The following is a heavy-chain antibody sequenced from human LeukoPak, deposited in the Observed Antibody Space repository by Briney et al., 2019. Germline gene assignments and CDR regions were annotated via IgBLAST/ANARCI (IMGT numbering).Heavy chain of an antibody. D-gene: IGHD5-18*01. Sequence: PSETLSLTCNVTDGSISPYYRSWIRQPPGKGLEWIGYIYFSGNTKFSPSLKSRVSISLDTSKNQFSLRLSSVTAADTAVYFCARHETAMVNRWYFDLWGRGTLVAVSS. CDR2: IYFSGNT. V-gene: IGHV4-59*08. CDR1: DGSISPYY. CDR3: ARHETAMVNRWYFDL. J-gene: IGHJ2*01.